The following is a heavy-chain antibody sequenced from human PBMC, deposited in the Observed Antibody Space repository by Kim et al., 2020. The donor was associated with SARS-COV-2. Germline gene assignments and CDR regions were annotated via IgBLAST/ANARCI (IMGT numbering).Heavy chain of an antibody. CDR1: GFTFSRYG. CDR2: IAHDGSNK. J-gene: IGHJ6*02. V-gene: IGHV3-30*03. CDR3: AAYYYYGMDV. Sequence: GGSLRLSCAASGFTFSRYGMHWVRQAPGKGLEWVAVIAHDGSNKYCADSVKGRFTISRDNAKNTLYLQMNNLRAEDTAAYYCAAYYYYGMDVWGQGTTVTVSS.